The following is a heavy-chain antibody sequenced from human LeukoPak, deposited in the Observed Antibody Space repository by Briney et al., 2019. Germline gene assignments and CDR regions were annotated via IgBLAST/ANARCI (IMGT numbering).Heavy chain of an antibody. CDR3: ARGRRWQWLVDAPVHAFDI. Sequence: SETLSLTCSVSGGSSSRYYCSWIRQPPGKGLEWIGYIYSSGSTSYNPSLTSRVTMSVDTSKNQFSLRLSSVTAADTAVYYCARGRRWQWLVDAPVHAFDIWGQGTMVTVSS. J-gene: IGHJ3*02. D-gene: IGHD6-19*01. CDR1: GGSSSRYY. V-gene: IGHV4-59*01. CDR2: IYSSGST.